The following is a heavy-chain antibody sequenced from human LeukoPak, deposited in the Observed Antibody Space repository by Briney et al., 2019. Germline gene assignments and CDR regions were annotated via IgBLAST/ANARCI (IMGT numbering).Heavy chain of an antibody. CDR3: AKAGPIAAADLERPPRPSYYYGMDV. V-gene: IGHV3-23*01. CDR2: ISGSGGST. Sequence: PGGSLRLSCAASGFTVSSNYMSWVRQAPGKGLGWVSAISGSGGSTYYADSVKGRFTISRDNSKNTLYLQMNSLRAEDTAVYYCAKAGPIAAADLERPPRPSYYYGMDVWGQGTTVTVSS. J-gene: IGHJ6*02. CDR1: GFTVSSNY. D-gene: IGHD6-13*01.